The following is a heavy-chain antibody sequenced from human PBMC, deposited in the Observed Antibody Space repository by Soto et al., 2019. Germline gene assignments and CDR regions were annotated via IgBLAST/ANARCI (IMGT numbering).Heavy chain of an antibody. V-gene: IGHV3-7*01. Sequence: EVQLVESGGGLVQPGGSLRFSCAASGFSFTSYWMSWVRQAPGKGLEWVANIKEDGSAKYYLDSVKGRFTISRDNAKNSLYLQMSSLRAEDTAVYYCASEDFYGLDYWGQGNLVTVSS. D-gene: IGHD4-17*01. CDR2: IKEDGSAK. CDR3: ASEDFYGLDY. CDR1: GFSFTSYW. J-gene: IGHJ4*02.